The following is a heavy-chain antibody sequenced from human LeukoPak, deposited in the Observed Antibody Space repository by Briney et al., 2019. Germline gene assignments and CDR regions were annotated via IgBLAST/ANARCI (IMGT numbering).Heavy chain of an antibody. CDR2: TKPDGSEN. D-gene: IGHD3-9*01. J-gene: IGHJ3*02. Sequence: PGGSLRLACEASGFTFGDYWMTWVRQAPRKGLEGVANTKPDGSENHYVDSVKGRFTISRDNAKNSLYLQINSLRVEDTAVYYCATYWRYFDWLLSDIWGLGTMVTVSS. V-gene: IGHV3-7*05. CDR3: ATYWRYFDWLLSDI. CDR1: GFTFGDYW.